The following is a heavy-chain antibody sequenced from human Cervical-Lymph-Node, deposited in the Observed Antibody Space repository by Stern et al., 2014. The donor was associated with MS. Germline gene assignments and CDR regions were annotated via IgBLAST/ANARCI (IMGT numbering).Heavy chain of an antibody. CDR1: GYTFISFY. V-gene: IGHV1-46*04. D-gene: IGHD5-18*01. CDR2: INPSDGST. Sequence: QVQLMQSGAEVKKPGASVKVSCKASGYTFISFYMHWVRQAPGQGLEWMGIINPSDGSTSYAQTLQGRVTMTRDTSTNTVYMELSSLRSEDTAVYYCAREHTSMAFGFWGQGTLVTVSS. CDR3: AREHTSMAFGF. J-gene: IGHJ4*02.